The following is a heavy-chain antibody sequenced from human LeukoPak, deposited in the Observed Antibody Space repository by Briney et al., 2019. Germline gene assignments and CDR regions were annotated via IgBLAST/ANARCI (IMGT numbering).Heavy chain of an antibody. CDR3: AKPISGCLAVSGDWFDP. CDR1: GFAFNFYA. CDR2: VNANAIHT. Sequence: GGSLRLSCAASGFAFNFYAMSSIRQAPGKGLQWLSTVNANAIHTYYADSVRGRFTISRDNSRNILYLQLNNLRAEDTVIYYCAKPISGCLAVSGDWFDPWGQGTLVTVSS. V-gene: IGHV3-23*01. J-gene: IGHJ5*02. D-gene: IGHD6-19*01.